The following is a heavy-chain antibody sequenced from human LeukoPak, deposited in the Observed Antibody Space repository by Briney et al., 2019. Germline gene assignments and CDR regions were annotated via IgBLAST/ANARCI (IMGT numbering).Heavy chain of an antibody. D-gene: IGHD5-12*01. CDR2: INSDGSST. CDR3: ARALRGYSGTDY. V-gene: IGHV3-74*01. J-gene: IGHJ4*02. CDR1: GFTFSSYW. Sequence: PGGSLRLSCAASGFTFSSYWMHWVRQAPGKGLVWVSRINSDGSSTSYADSVKGRFTITRDNAKNTLYLQMNSLRAEDTAVYYCARALRGYSGTDYWGQGTLVTVSS.